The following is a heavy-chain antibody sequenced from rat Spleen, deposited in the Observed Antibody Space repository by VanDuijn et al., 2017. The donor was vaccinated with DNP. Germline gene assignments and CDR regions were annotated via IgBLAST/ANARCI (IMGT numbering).Heavy chain of an antibody. CDR2: IGSAAYAP. CDR3: VRWNSGHFDY. D-gene: IGHD4-3*01. J-gene: IGHJ2*01. Sequence: EVQLVQSGGGLLQPGRSLTLSCAASGFAFSDYYMAWVRQAPSKGLEWVAYIGSAAYAPYYGDSVKGRFTISRDNAKSTLYLQMNSLRSEDMATYYCVRWNSGHFDYWGQGVMVTVSS. CDR1: GFAFSDYY. V-gene: IGHV5-22*01.